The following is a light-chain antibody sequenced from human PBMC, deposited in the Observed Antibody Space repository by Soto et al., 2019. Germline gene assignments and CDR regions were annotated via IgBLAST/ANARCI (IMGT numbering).Light chain of an antibody. CDR2: GAS. V-gene: IGKV3-15*01. Sequence: TVMTQSPDTLSVSPGERATLSCRASRSISSYLAWYQQKPGQSPRLLIYGASTRATGIPARFSGSGSGTEFTLTISSLQSEDFALYYCQQYNNWPPWTFAQGTKVDIK. J-gene: IGKJ1*01. CDR1: RSISSY. CDR3: QQYNNWPPWT.